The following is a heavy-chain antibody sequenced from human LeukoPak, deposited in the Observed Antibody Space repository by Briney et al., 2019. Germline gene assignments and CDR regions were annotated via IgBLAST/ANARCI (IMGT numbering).Heavy chain of an antibody. Sequence: SGTLSLTCTVSGDSVSSGSYYWSWIRQPPGKGLEWIGYIYYSGSTNYNPSLKSRVTISVDTSKNQFSLKLSSVTAADTAVYYCARVNSANYYDSSGYLYYFDYWGQGTLVTVSS. D-gene: IGHD3-22*01. CDR2: IYYSGST. J-gene: IGHJ4*02. CDR1: GDSVSSGSYY. CDR3: ARVNSANYYDSSGYLYYFDY. V-gene: IGHV4-61*01.